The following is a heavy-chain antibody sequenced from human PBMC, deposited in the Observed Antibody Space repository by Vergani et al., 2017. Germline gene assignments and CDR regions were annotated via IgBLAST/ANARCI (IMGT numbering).Heavy chain of an antibody. V-gene: IGHV4-34*01. CDR1: GGSFSGYY. D-gene: IGHD6-19*01. CDR2: INHSGST. Sequence: QVQLQQWGAGLLKPSETLSLTCAVYGGSFSGYYWSWIRQPPGKGLEWIGEINHSGSTNYNPSLKSRVTISVDTSKNQFSLKLSSVTAADTAVYYCARVKLEQCLPRVYYFDYWGQGTLVTVSS. CDR3: ARVKLEQCLPRVYYFDY. J-gene: IGHJ4*02.